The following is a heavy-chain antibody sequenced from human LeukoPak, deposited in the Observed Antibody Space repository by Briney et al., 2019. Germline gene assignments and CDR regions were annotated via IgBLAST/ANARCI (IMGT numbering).Heavy chain of an antibody. CDR3: ARVGELAGSGSYYNSFDY. CDR2: ITGSGPYM. V-gene: IGHV3-21*04. D-gene: IGHD3-10*01. Sequence: GGSLRLSCAASGFTFSTFAMHWVRLSPGKGLEWVSSITGSGPYMLYADSVKHRFTISRDNTKNLLYLEMNSLRAEDTALYYCARVGELAGSGSYYNSFDYWGQGTLVTVSS. J-gene: IGHJ4*02. CDR1: GFTFSTFA.